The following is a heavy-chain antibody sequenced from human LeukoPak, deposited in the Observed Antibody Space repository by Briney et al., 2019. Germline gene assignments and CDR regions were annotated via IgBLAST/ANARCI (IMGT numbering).Heavy chain of an antibody. CDR2: ITHSGST. D-gene: IGHD4-17*01. Sequence: SETLSLTCTVSGGSISSYFWSWIRQAPGKGLEWIGEITHSGSTNYSPSLKSRVTISVDTSKNQFSLKLSSVTAADTAVYYCAREGGTVTTGFDYWGQGTLVTVSS. CDR3: AREGGTVTTGFDY. J-gene: IGHJ4*02. V-gene: IGHV4-34*01. CDR1: GGSISSYF.